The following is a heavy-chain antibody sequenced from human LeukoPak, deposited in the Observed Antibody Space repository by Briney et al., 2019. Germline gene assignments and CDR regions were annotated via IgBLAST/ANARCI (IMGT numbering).Heavy chain of an antibody. CDR1: GFTFSSYG. V-gene: IGHV3-33*06. CDR3: AKGLSITISSPYMDV. CDR2: IWYDGSNK. Sequence: GGSLRLSCAASGFTFSSYGMHWVRQAPGKGLEWVAVIWYDGSNKYYAGSVKGRFTISRDNSKNTLYLQMNSLRAEDTAVYYCAKGLSITISSPYMDVWGKGTTVTVSS. J-gene: IGHJ6*03. D-gene: IGHD3-9*01.